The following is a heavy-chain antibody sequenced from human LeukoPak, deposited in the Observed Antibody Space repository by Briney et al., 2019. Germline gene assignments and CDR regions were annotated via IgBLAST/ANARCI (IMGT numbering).Heavy chain of an antibody. CDR2: IYYSGST. J-gene: IGHJ4*02. V-gene: IGHV4-59*01. CDR3: ATVLYCSSTSCVDY. CDR1: GGSISSYY. Sequence: SETLSLTCTVSGGSISSYYWSWIRQPPGKGLEWIGYIYYSGSTNYNPSLKSRVTISVDTSKYRFSLKLTSVTAADTAVYYCATVLYCSSTSCVDYWGQGTLVTVSS. D-gene: IGHD2-2*01.